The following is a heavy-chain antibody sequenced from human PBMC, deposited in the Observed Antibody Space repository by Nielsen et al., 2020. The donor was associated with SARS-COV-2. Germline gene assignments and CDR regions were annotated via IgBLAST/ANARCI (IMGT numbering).Heavy chain of an antibody. V-gene: IGHV5-51*01. J-gene: IGHJ5*02. Sequence: GESLKISCKGSGYSFSTYWIVWVRQMHGKCLEWMGMVYPDDSDTRYSPSFQGQVTISVDKSIRTAFLQWNSLKASDTAMYYCARRSIGDTNWLDPWGQGTLVTVSS. D-gene: IGHD3-16*01. CDR2: VYPDDSDT. CDR1: GYSFSTYW. CDR3: ARRSIGDTNWLDP.